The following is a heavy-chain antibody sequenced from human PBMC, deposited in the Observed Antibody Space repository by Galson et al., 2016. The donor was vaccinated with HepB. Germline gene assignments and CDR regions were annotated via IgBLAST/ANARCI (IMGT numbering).Heavy chain of an antibody. V-gene: IGHV4-39*01. CDR2: ISYSGHT. J-gene: IGHJ3*02. CDR3: ATHRSYTSGPDVFDI. Sequence: SETLSLTCTVSGVSVSSDYYYWAWIRQPPGKGLEWIGSISYSGHTYYTPSPNSRVTMSVDTSKDQFSLNLKSVTAADTAVFYCATHRSYTSGPDVFDIWGQGTMVSVSS. D-gene: IGHD6-19*01. CDR1: GVSVSSDYYY.